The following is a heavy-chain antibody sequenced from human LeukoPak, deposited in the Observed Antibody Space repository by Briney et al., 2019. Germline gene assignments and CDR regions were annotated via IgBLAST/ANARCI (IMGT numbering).Heavy chain of an antibody. Sequence: ASVKVSCKASGYTFTGYYMHWVRQAPGQGLEWMGWINPNSGGTNYAQKFQGRVTMTRDTSISTAYMELSRLRSDDTAVYYCARASHYCSSTSCYHNWFDPWGQGTLVTVSS. V-gene: IGHV1-2*02. CDR2: INPNSGGT. CDR1: GYTFTGYY. CDR3: ARASHYCSSTSCYHNWFDP. J-gene: IGHJ5*02. D-gene: IGHD2-2*01.